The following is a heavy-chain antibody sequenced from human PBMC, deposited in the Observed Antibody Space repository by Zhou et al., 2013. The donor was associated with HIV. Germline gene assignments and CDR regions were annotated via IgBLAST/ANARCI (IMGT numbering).Heavy chain of an antibody. V-gene: IGHV1-18*01. Sequence: QVHLVQSSAEIKNPGASVKVSCKTSGYTFSDYGITWVRQAPGQGLEWMGWISGYNGHRNYAQNVQGRVTMTTDTSTTTAYMELRSLRSDDTAMYYCVRIACSGGSCYSDYWGQGTLVTVSS. CDR3: VRIACSGGSCYSDY. D-gene: IGHD2-15*01. CDR1: GYTFSDYG. J-gene: IGHJ4*02. CDR2: ISGYNGHR.